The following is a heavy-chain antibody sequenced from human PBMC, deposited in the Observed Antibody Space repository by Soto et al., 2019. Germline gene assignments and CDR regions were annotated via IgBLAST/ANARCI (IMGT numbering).Heavy chain of an antibody. CDR3: ARWKDTARALYGMDV. Sequence: QVQLQESGPGLVKPSQTLSLTCTVSGGSISSGGYYWSWIRQHPGKGLEWIGYIYYSGSTYYNPSLKSRVTISVDTSKNHFSLKLSSVTAADTAVYYCARWKDTARALYGMDVWGQGTTVTVAS. J-gene: IGHJ6*02. V-gene: IGHV4-31*03. CDR2: IYYSGST. D-gene: IGHD5-18*01. CDR1: GGSISSGGYY.